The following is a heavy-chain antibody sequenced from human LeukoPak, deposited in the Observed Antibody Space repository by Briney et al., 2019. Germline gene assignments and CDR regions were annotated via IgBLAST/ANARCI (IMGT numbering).Heavy chain of an antibody. V-gene: IGHV4-59*01. J-gene: IGHJ4*02. CDR2: IYYSGST. Sequence: SETLSLTCTVSGGSISSYYWSWIRQPPGKGLEWIGYIYYSGSTNYNPSLKSRVTISVDTSKNQFSLKLSSVTAADTAVYFCARVGITAATADNWGQGTLVIVSS. D-gene: IGHD6-25*01. CDR1: GGSISSYY. CDR3: ARVGITAATADN.